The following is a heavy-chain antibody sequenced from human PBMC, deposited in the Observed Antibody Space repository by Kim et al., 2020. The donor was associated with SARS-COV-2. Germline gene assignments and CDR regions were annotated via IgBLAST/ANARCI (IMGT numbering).Heavy chain of an antibody. D-gene: IGHD3-10*01. V-gene: IGHV3-48*02. J-gene: IGHJ4*02. CDR2: ISVGSATI. CDR1: GFIFSTYS. Sequence: GGSLRLSCAASGFIFSTYSMFWVRQAPGKGLEWVSYISVGSATIYNADSVKGRFTISRDDAKSSLFLQLNSLRDEDTAVYYCARHRHYGSGTYYPPQHYFDYWGQGTLVTVSS. CDR3: ARHRHYGSGTYYPPQHYFDY.